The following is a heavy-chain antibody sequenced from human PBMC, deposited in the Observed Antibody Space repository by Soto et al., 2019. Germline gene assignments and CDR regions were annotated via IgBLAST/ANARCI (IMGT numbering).Heavy chain of an antibody. Sequence: QVQLQESGPGLVKPSQTLSLTCTVSGGSISSGGYYWSWIRQHPGKGLEWIGYIYYSGSTYYNPSLKSRVTISVDTSKNQFSLKLSSVTAADTAVYCCAREGYSYGYYYGMDVWGQGTTVTVSS. CDR2: IYYSGST. CDR3: AREGYSYGYYYGMDV. D-gene: IGHD5-18*01. J-gene: IGHJ6*02. CDR1: GGSISSGGYY. V-gene: IGHV4-31*03.